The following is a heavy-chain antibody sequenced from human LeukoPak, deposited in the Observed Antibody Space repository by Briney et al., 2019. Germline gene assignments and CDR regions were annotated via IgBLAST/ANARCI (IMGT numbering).Heavy chain of an antibody. V-gene: IGHV3-48*04. CDR1: GFTFSSYS. D-gene: IGHD3-16*02. J-gene: IGHJ4*02. CDR2: ISSGSTTI. CDR3: AREYVWGSSRYLDY. Sequence: GGSLRLSCAASGFTFSSYSINWVRQAPGKGLEWVSFISSGSTTIFFADSVKGRFTISRDNAKNSLHLQLNSLRAEDTAVYYCAREYVWGSSRYLDYWGQGTLVTVSS.